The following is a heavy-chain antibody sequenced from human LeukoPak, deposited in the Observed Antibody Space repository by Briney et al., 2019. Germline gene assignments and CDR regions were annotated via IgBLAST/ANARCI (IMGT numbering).Heavy chain of an antibody. CDR2: IKQDGSEK. CDR1: GFTFSNYW. Sequence: GGSLRLSCTASGFTFSNYWMRWVRQAPGKGLEWVANIKQDGSEKSYVGSVQGRFTISRDNTKNSLYLQMNSLRAEDTAVYYCAREHRPTAMVTGAAFDIWGQGTMVTVSS. D-gene: IGHD5-18*01. CDR3: AREHRPTAMVTGAAFDI. J-gene: IGHJ3*02. V-gene: IGHV3-7*03.